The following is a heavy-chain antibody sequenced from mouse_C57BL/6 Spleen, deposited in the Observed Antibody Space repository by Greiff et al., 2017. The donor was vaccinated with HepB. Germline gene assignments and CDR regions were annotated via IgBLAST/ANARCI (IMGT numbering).Heavy chain of an antibody. D-gene: IGHD2-4*01. CDR1: GYTFTSYW. Sequence: QVQLQQPGAELVKPGASVKLSCKASGYTFTSYWMHWVKQRPGQGLEWIGMIHPTSGSTNYNEKFKSKATLTVDKSSSTAYMQLSSLTSEDSAVYYCAREDYPAWFAYWGQGTLVTVSA. CDR2: IHPTSGST. V-gene: IGHV1-64*01. J-gene: IGHJ3*01. CDR3: AREDYPAWFAY.